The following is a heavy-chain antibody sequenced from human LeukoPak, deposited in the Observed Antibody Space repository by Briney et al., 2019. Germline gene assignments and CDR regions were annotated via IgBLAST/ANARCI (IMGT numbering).Heavy chain of an antibody. V-gene: IGHV3-64*02. CDR3: ATGESSSWYHDY. J-gene: IGHJ4*02. CDR1: GFTFSTFA. Sequence: PGGSLRLSCAASGFTFSTFALHWVRQAPGEGLEYVSGISSDGAGTFYADSVKGRFTISRDNTKNTLFLQMGSLRAEDMAVYYCATGESSSWYHDYWGQGTLVTVSS. CDR2: ISSDGAGT. D-gene: IGHD6-13*01.